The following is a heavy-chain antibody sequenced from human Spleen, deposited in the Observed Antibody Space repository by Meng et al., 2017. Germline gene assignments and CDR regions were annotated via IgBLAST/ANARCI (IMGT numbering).Heavy chain of an antibody. Sequence: GSLRLSCAVSGYSITGSYNWGWIRQSPGKGLEWIGSIYQSGSTYYNPSLKSRVTMSADTSKNQFSLKLTSVTAADTAVYYCARRYTSGWYYFDYWGQGTLVTVSS. D-gene: IGHD6-19*01. J-gene: IGHJ4*02. CDR1: GYSITGSYN. CDR3: ARRYTSGWYYFDY. CDR2: IYQSGST. V-gene: IGHV4-38-2*01.